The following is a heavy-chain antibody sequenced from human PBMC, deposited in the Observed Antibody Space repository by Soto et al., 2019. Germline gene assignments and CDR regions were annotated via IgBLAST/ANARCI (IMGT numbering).Heavy chain of an antibody. Sequence: ASVKVSCKASGYTFTVYYMHWVRQAPGQGLEWMGWINPKSGGTMYPQKFQGRVTMTWDTSISTAYMALTRLRSDDTAVYYCARDLAKGGGSAGFDFWGQGTLVTVSS. J-gene: IGHJ4*02. V-gene: IGHV1-2*02. D-gene: IGHD1-26*01. CDR1: GYTFTVYY. CDR3: ARDLAKGGGSAGFDF. CDR2: INPKSGGT.